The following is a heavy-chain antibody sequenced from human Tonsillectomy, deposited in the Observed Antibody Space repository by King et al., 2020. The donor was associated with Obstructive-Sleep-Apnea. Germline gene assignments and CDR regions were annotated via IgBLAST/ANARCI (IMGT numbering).Heavy chain of an antibody. V-gene: IGHV4-39*07. CDR2: IDYSGSA. J-gene: IGHJ5*02. CDR1: GGSISSSSYY. Sequence: QLQESGPGLVKPSETLSLTCTVSGGSISSSSYYWGWIRQPPGKWLEWIGRIDYSGSADYNPSLQSRVTISVDTSKNQFSLKLSSVTAAETAVYYCARGDFWSGVNWFDPWGQGTLVTVSS. D-gene: IGHD3-3*01. CDR3: ARGDFWSGVNWFDP.